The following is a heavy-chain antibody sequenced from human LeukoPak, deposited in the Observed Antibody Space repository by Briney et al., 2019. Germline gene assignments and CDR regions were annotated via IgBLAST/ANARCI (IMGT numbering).Heavy chain of an antibody. J-gene: IGHJ4*02. CDR1: GFIFSSYR. V-gene: IGHV3-21*01. CDR3: ARDWTVTTGSCDY. D-gene: IGHD4-17*01. Sequence: GRSLRLSCVASGFIFSSYRMKWVRQAPGKGLEWVSFISSTSSYIHYTDSVKGRFTISRDNAKNTLYLQMNSLRVEDTAVYYCARDWTVTTGSCDYWGQGTLVTVSS. CDR2: ISSTSSYI.